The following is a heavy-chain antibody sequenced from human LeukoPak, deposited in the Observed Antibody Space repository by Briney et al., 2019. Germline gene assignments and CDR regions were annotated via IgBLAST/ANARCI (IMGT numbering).Heavy chain of an antibody. Sequence: SETLSLTCTVSGGSISSYYWSWIRQPAGKGLEWIGRIYTSGSTNYNPSLKSRVTMSVDTSKNQFSLKLSSVTAADTAVYYCARDAPYDSSGYCYYYYYYMDVWGKGTTVTVSS. V-gene: IGHV4-4*07. CDR1: GGSISSYY. CDR2: IYTSGST. D-gene: IGHD3-22*01. J-gene: IGHJ6*03. CDR3: ARDAPYDSSGYCYYYYYYMDV.